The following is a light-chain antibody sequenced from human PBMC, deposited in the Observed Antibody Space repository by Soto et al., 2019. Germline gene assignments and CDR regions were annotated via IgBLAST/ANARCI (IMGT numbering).Light chain of an antibody. CDR1: SSDVGSYNL. J-gene: IGLJ1*01. Sequence: QSALTQPASVSGSPGQSITISCTGTSSDVGSYNLVSWYQQHPAKAPKLMIYAVSKPPSGVSNRFSGSKSGNTASLTISGLQAEDEADYYCCSYAGSSTSYVFGTGTKLTVL. CDR3: CSYAGSSTSYV. CDR2: AVS. V-gene: IGLV2-23*02.